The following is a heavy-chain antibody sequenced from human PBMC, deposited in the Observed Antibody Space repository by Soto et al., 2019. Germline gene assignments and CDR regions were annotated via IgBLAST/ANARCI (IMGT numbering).Heavy chain of an antibody. CDR3: ARTSSGYFSPFDN. CDR2: ISAYNGNT. CDR1: GYTFTSYG. J-gene: IGHJ4*02. Sequence: ASVKVSCKASGYTFTSYGFSWVRQAPGQGLEWMGWISAYNGNTNYAQRLQGRVTMTTDTSTSTAYMELRSLRSDDTAVYYCARTSSGYFSPFDNWGQGTLVTSPQ. D-gene: IGHD3-22*01. V-gene: IGHV1-18*01.